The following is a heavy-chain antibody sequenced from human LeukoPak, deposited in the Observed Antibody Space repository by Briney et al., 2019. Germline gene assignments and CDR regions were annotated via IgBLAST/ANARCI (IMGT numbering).Heavy chain of an antibody. CDR2: INHSGST. J-gene: IGHJ3*02. V-gene: IGHV4-34*01. D-gene: IGHD5-18*01. CDR1: GGSFSGYY. CDR3: ARGDRGYSYPDAFDI. Sequence: SETLSLTCAVYGGSFSGYYWSWIRQPPGKGLEWIGEINHSGSTNYNPSLKSRVTISVDTSKNQFSLKLSSVTAADTAVYYCARGDRGYSYPDAFDIWGQGTMVTVSS.